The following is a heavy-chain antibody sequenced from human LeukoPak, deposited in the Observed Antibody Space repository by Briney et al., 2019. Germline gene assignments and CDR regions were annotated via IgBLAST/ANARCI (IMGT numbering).Heavy chain of an antibody. J-gene: IGHJ4*02. CDR1: GFTFSSYS. CDR3: TKGGQSSSMFWIY. D-gene: IGHD6-6*01. Sequence: GGSLRLSCAASGFTFSSYSMNWVRQAPGKGLEWVSQISSRGGSIYYADSVKGRFTISRDNAKDSLYLQMNSLRAEDTGVYYCTKGGQSSSMFWIYWGQGALVTVSS. CDR2: ISSRGGSI. V-gene: IGHV3-48*04.